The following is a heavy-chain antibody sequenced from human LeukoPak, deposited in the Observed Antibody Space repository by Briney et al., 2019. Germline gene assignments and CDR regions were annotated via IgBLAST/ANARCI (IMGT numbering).Heavy chain of an antibody. J-gene: IGHJ4*02. CDR3: ARDRYYYDTSGSCFDY. CDR1: GFTFSRSN. V-gene: IGHV3-48*01. D-gene: IGHD3-22*01. Sequence: GGSLRLSCAASGFTFSRSNMNWVRQAPGKGLEWISYIGTSGSPTFYADSVKGRFSISRDSAKNSLFLQMNSLRAEDTAVYYCARDRYYYDTSGSCFDYWGQGTLVTVSS. CDR2: IGTSGSPT.